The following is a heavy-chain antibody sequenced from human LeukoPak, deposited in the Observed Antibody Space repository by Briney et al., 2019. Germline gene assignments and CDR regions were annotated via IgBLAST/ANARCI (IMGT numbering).Heavy chain of an antibody. CDR3: ARSGSYAAAGDY. CDR2: IYYSGST. D-gene: IGHD2-15*01. Sequence: SETLSLTCTVSGGSISSYYLNWIRRPPGKGLEWIGCIYYSGSTNYNPSLKSRVTISLDTSKNQFSLKLSSVTAADTAVYYCARSGSYAAAGDYWGQGTLVTVSS. CDR1: GGSISSYY. V-gene: IGHV4-59*08. J-gene: IGHJ4*02.